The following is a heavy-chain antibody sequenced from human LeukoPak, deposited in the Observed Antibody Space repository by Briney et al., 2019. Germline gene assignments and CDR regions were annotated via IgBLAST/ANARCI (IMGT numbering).Heavy chain of an antibody. D-gene: IGHD3-10*01. CDR3: ATVPRRFGELLFDY. CDR2: FDPEDGET. Sequence: ASVKVSCKVSGYTLTELSMHWVRQAPGKGLEWMGGFDPEDGETIYEQKFQGRVTMIEDTSTDTAYMELSSLRSEDTAVYYCATVPRRFGELLFDYWGQGTLVTVSS. V-gene: IGHV1-24*01. CDR1: GYTLTELS. J-gene: IGHJ4*02.